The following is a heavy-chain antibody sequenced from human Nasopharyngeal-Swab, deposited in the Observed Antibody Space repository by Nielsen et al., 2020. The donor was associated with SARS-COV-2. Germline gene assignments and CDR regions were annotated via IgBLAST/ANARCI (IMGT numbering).Heavy chain of an antibody. D-gene: IGHD6-6*01. J-gene: IGHJ4*02. CDR2: ISAYNGNT. CDR3: ARDRDSSSRRGLDY. Sequence: ASVKVSCKASGYSFRSYGISWVRQAPGQGLEWMGWISAYNGNTNYAQKLQGRVTMTTDTSTSTAYMELRSLRSDDTAVYYCARDRDSSSRRGLDYWGQGTLVTVSS. V-gene: IGHV1-18*01. CDR1: GYSFRSYG.